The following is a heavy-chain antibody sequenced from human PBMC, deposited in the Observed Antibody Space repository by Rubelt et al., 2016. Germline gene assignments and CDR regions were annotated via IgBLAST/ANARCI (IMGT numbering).Heavy chain of an antibody. CDR2: IKRDGSQK. J-gene: IGHJ4*02. V-gene: IGHV3-7*01. CDR1: SRSG. CDR3: ARALRKLNVFDY. D-gene: IGHD4-23*01. Sequence: SRSGMHWVRQAPGKGLEWVANIKRDGSQKYYVDSVKGRFTISRDNAKNSLYLQMNSLRAEDTALYFCARALRKLNVFDYWGLGTLVTVSS.